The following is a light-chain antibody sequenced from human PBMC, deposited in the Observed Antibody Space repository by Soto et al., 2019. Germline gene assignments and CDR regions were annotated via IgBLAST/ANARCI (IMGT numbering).Light chain of an antibody. Sequence: ALTQPASVSGSPGQSITISCTGTSSDVGGYNYVSWYQQHPDKAPKLMIYDVSNRPSGVSNRFSGSKSGNTASLTISGLQAEDEADYYCSSYTSSSTPLYVFGTGTKVTVL. V-gene: IGLV2-14*01. CDR1: SSDVGGYNY. CDR2: DVS. CDR3: SSYTSSSTPLYV. J-gene: IGLJ1*01.